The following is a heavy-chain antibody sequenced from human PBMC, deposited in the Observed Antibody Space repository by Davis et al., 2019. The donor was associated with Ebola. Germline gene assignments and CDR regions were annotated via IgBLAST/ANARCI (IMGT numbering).Heavy chain of an antibody. J-gene: IGHJ4*02. CDR3: GGFGGNSK. D-gene: IGHD4-23*01. V-gene: IGHV3-53*05. Sequence: GESLKISCAVSGFTVRNNHVTWVRQAQGKGLQWVSILRDDGRTFYTDSAKGRFTISRDSFKNIVYLQMNSLTSDDTAVYYCGGFGGNSKWGQGTLVAVSS. CDR1: GFTVRNNH. CDR2: LRDDGRT.